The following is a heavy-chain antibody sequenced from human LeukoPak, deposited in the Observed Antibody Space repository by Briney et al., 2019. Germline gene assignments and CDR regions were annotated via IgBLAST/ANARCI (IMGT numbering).Heavy chain of an antibody. Sequence: PGGSLRLSCAASRFTFSSYGMHWVRQAPGKGLEWVAYIQYDGSNEQYADSVKGRFSISRDSSKNILYLQMNSLRAEDTAVYYCAKDNPLDYWGQGTLVIVSS. D-gene: IGHD1-14*01. CDR1: RFTFSSYG. V-gene: IGHV3-30*02. CDR2: IQYDGSNE. J-gene: IGHJ4*02. CDR3: AKDNPLDY.